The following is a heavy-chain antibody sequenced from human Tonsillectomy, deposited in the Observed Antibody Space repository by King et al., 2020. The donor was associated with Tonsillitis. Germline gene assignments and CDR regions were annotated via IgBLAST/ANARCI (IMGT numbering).Heavy chain of an antibody. CDR3: ARDLDEVEMTTIPDY. CDR1: GFTFSSYA. CDR2: ISYDGINK. V-gene: IGHV3-30*01. J-gene: IGHJ4*02. D-gene: IGHD5-24*01. Sequence: VQLVESGGGVVQPGRSLRLSCAASGFTFSSYAMHWVRLAPGKWLEWVAVISYDGINKYYADSVKGRFTISRDNSKNTLFLQMNSLRAEDTALYYCARDLDEVEMTTIPDYWGQGTLVTVSS.